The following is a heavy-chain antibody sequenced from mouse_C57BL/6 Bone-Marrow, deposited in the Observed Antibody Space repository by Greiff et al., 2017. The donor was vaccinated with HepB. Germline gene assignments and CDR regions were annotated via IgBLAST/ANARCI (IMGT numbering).Heavy chain of an antibody. CDR1: GYTFTSYW. Sequence: QVQLQQPGAELVKPGASVKMSCKASGYTFTSYWITWVKQRPGQGLEWIGDIYPGSGNTYYNEKFKGKATLTADKSSSTAYMELRSLTSEDSAVYFCANDYPFAYWGQGTLVTVSA. J-gene: IGHJ3*01. V-gene: IGHV1-55*01. CDR2: IYPGSGNT. D-gene: IGHD2-4*01. CDR3: ANDYPFAY.